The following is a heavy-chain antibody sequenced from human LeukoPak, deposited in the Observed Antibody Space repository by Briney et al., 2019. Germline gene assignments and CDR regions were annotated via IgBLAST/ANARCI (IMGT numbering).Heavy chain of an antibody. CDR1: GYTFTGYY. V-gene: IGHV1-2*04. CDR2: INPNSGGT. D-gene: IGHD2-8*01. CDR3: ARGSNGGYPAYYFDY. J-gene: IGHJ4*02. Sequence: ASVKVSCKASGYTFTGYYMHWVRQAPGQGLEWMGWINPNSGGTNYAQKFQGWVTMTRDTSISTAYMELSRLRSDDTAVYYCARGSNGGYPAYYFDYWGQGTLVTVSS.